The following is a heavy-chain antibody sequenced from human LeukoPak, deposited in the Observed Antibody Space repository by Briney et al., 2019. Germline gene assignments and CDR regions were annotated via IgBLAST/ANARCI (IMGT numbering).Heavy chain of an antibody. CDR1: ELTLSNNY. CDR3: ARGDRDEDSYGSYYLDY. CDR2: IYNRGAK. J-gene: IGHJ4*02. Sequence: GGSLRLSCTASELTLSNNYIFRVRQAPGKGPEWGSVIYNRGAKYYAESVKGRFAISRDNSNNIVYLEMTSLRVEDTAIYFCARGDRDEDSYGSYYLDYWGQGTLVTVSS. D-gene: IGHD5-18*01. V-gene: IGHV3-66*01.